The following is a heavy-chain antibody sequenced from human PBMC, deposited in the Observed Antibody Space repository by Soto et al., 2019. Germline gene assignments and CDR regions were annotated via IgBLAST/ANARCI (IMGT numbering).Heavy chain of an antibody. CDR1: GFTFSSGA. V-gene: IGHV3-23*01. D-gene: IGHD3-10*01. CDR3: AKTYMVRGVIIRPPPPYYFDY. CDR2: ISGSGGST. J-gene: IGHJ4*02. Sequence: HPGGSLRLSCSASGFTFSSGAMHWIRQAPGKGLEWVSAISGSGGSTYYADSVKGRFTISRDNSKNTLYLQMNSLRAEDTAVYYCAKTYMVRGVIIRPPPPYYFDYWGQGTLVTVSS.